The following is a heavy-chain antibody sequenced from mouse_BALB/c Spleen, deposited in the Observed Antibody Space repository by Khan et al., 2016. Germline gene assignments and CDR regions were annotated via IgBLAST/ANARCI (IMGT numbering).Heavy chain of an antibody. CDR1: GFNIKDTY. V-gene: IGHV14-3*02. J-gene: IGHJ3*01. CDR3: ASSPYDYDVGFAY. D-gene: IGHD2-4*01. CDR2: IDPANGNT. Sequence: VQLQQPGAELVKPGASVKLSCTASGFNIKDTYMHWVKQRPEQGLELIGRIDPANGNTIYDPKFQGKATITADTSSNTAYLQLRSLTSEDTAVYDCASSPYDYDVGFAYWGQGTLVTVSA.